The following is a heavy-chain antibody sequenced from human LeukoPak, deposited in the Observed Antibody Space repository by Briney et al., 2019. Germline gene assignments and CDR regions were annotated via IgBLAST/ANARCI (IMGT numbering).Heavy chain of an antibody. J-gene: IGHJ1*01. CDR2: IYYSGST. D-gene: IGHD3-16*01. CDR3: ARHEAGPGDDSSQH. V-gene: IGHV4-59*08. CDR1: GGSISSYY. Sequence: SETLSLTCTVSGGSISSYYWSWIRQPPGKGLEWIGYIYYSGSTNYNPSLKSRVTTSVDTSKNQFSLKLSSVTAADTAVYYCARHEAGPGDDSSQHWGRGPRATVPS.